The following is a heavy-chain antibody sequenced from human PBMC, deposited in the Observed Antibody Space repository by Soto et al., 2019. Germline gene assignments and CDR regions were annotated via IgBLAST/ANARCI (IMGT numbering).Heavy chain of an antibody. CDR2: INAGNGNT. D-gene: IGHD1-1*01. J-gene: IGHJ6*02. V-gene: IGHV1-3*01. CDR1: GYTFTSYA. CDR3: ATRGYNWNDFYYYYYGMDV. Sequence: ASVKVSCKASGYTFTSYAMHWVRQAPGQRLEWMGWINAGNGNTKYSQKFQGRVTITRDTSASTAYMELSSLRSEDTAVYYCATRGYNWNDFYYYYYGMDVWGQGTTVTVSS.